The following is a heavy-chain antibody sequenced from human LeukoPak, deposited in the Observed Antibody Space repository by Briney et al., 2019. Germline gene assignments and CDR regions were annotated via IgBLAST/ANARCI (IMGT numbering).Heavy chain of an antibody. D-gene: IGHD6-19*01. J-gene: IGHJ4*02. V-gene: IGHV1-18*01. CDR1: GYTFTSYG. CDR3: ARDKPYNSGWYYLDY. Sequence: GASVKVSCKTSGYTFTSYGITWVRQAPAQGLEWLGWVSAYNSNTKYAQKLHGRVTMTTDTSTNTAYMELRSLRSDDTALYYCARDKPYNSGWYYLDYWGQGTLVTVSS. CDR2: VSAYNSNT.